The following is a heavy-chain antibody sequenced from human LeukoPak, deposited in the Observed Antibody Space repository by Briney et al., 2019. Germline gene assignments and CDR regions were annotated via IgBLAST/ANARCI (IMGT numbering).Heavy chain of an antibody. CDR2: ISGSGGST. Sequence: GGSLRLSCAASGFTFSSYSMNWVRQAPGKGLEWVSAISGSGGSTYYADSVKGRFTISRDNSKNTLYLQMNSLRAEDTAVYYCAKSDDYSDYRTDYWGQGTLVTVSS. J-gene: IGHJ4*02. CDR3: AKSDDYSDYRTDY. D-gene: IGHD4-11*01. CDR1: GFTFSSYS. V-gene: IGHV3-23*01.